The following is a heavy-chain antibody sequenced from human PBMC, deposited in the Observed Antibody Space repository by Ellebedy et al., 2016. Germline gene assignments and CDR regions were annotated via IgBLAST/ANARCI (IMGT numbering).Heavy chain of an antibody. D-gene: IGHD1-26*01. CDR3: AVDGTDV. V-gene: IGHV3-23*01. CDR2: VSGTDDST. Sequence: GESLKISXAASGFSFSSYGMSWVRQSPGKGLEWVSTVSGTDDSTTYADSVKGRFTISRDTSSNTLFLQMNSLRAEDTAVYHCAVDGTDVWGEGTSVTVSS. CDR1: GFSFSSYG. J-gene: IGHJ6*04.